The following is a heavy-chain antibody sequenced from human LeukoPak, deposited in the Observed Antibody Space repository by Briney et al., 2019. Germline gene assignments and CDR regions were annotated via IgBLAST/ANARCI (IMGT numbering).Heavy chain of an antibody. J-gene: IGHJ4*02. D-gene: IGHD3-10*01. V-gene: IGHV1-2*02. CDR3: ASPRGSGSYYNDFDY. CDR2: INPNSGGT. CDR1: GYTFTGYY. Sequence: ASVTVSCKASGYTFTGYYMHWVRQAPGQGLEWMGWINPNSGGTYYAQKFQGRVTMTRDTSISTAYMELSRLRSDDTAMYYCASPRGSGSYYNDFDYWGQGTLVTVSS.